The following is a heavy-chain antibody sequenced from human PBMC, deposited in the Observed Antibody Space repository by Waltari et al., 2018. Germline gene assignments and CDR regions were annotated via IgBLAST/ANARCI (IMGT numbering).Heavy chain of an antibody. CDR1: GFTFSRYA. V-gene: IGHV3-23*01. CDR2: ISGSGGST. CDR3: ASLSGSCSSTSCYDFDY. D-gene: IGHD2-2*01. Sequence: EVQLLESGGGLVQPGGSLRLSCAASGFTFSRYAMSWVRPAPGKGLGWVSAISGSGGSTYYADSVKGRFTISRDNSKNTLYLQMNSLRAEDTAVYYCASLSGSCSSTSCYDFDYWGQGTLVTVSS. J-gene: IGHJ4*02.